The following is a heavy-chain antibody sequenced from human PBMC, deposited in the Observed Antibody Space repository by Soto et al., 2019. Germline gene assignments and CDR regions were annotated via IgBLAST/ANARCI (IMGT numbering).Heavy chain of an antibody. Sequence: PSETLSLTCSVSGGSISSASYYWGWIRQPPGKGLEWIGNIFYSGSTNYNPSLKSRVTISVDTSKNQFSLKLTSVTAADTAVYYCARVDYHDTSGYHYWGQGTLVTVSS. CDR1: GGSISSASYY. J-gene: IGHJ4*02. CDR3: ARVDYHDTSGYHY. V-gene: IGHV4-39*02. CDR2: IFYSGST. D-gene: IGHD3-22*01.